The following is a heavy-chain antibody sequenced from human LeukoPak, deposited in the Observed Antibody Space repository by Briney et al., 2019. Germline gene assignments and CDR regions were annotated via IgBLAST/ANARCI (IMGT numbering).Heavy chain of an antibody. J-gene: IGHJ5*02. CDR1: GGSISSSSGYY. V-gene: IGHV4-39*01. Sequence: SETLSLTCTVSGGSISSSSGYYWCWIRQPPGKGLEWIGSISYSGTTYYNPSLKSRVTIFEDTSKNQFSLKLSSVTAADTAVYYCARLLSRDNWFDPWGQGTLVTVSS. CDR3: ARLLSRDNWFDP. CDR2: ISYSGTT. D-gene: IGHD2/OR15-2a*01.